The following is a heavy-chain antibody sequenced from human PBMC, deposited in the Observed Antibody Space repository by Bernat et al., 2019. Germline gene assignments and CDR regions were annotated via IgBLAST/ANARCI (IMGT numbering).Heavy chain of an antibody. Sequence: QVQLVESGGGVVQPGRSLRLSCAASGFTFSNSALHWVRQAPGKGLEWVAVVSYDGSHKYYPDSVKGRFTISRDNSKNTLYLQMDSLRPEDTAVYYCARDGRAYSSAWVYYYHYYMDVWGKGTTVTVSS. D-gene: IGHD6-19*01. CDR1: GFTFSNSA. J-gene: IGHJ6*03. V-gene: IGHV3-30*01. CDR3: ARDGRAYSSAWVYYYHYYMDV. CDR2: VSYDGSHK.